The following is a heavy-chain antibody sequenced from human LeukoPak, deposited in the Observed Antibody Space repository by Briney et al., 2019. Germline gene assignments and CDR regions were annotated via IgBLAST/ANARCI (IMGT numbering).Heavy chain of an antibody. CDR2: IYYSGST. Sequence: GSLRLSCAASGFTFSSYGMHWVRQPPGKGLEWIGSIYYSGSTYYNPSLKSRVTISVDTSENQFSLKLSSVTAADTAVYYCARDILTRGYFDLWGRGTLVTVSS. V-gene: IGHV4-39*07. J-gene: IGHJ2*01. D-gene: IGHD3-9*01. CDR3: ARDILTRGYFDL. CDR1: GFTFSSYG.